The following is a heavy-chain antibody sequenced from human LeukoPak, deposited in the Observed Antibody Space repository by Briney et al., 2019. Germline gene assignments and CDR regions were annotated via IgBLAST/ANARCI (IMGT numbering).Heavy chain of an antibody. J-gene: IGHJ4*02. D-gene: IGHD5-24*01. CDR2: IFYTGST. Sequence: SETLSLTCTVSGGSISSYYWSWIRQPPGKGLEWIGYIFYTGSTNYNPSLKSRVTISVDTSKNQFSLKLSSVTAADTAVYYCAKGRNDGYNWDLVDYWGQGTLVTVSS. CDR3: AKGRNDGYNWDLVDY. V-gene: IGHV4-59*01. CDR1: GGSISSYY.